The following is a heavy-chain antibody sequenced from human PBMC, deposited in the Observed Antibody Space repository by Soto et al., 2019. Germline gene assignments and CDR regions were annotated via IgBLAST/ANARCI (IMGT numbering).Heavy chain of an antibody. Sequence: GGSLRLSCAASGFTFSSYAMHWVRQAPGKGLEWVAVISYDGSNKYYADSVKGRFTISRDNSKNTLYLQMNSLRAEDTAVYYCARDSGGYSYYGMDVWGQGTTVTVS. CDR2: ISYDGSNK. J-gene: IGHJ6*02. CDR3: ARDSGGYSYYGMDV. D-gene: IGHD5-18*01. V-gene: IGHV3-30-3*01. CDR1: GFTFSSYA.